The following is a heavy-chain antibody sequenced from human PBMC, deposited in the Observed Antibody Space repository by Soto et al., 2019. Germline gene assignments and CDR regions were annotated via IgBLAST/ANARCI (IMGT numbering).Heavy chain of an antibody. D-gene: IGHD4-17*01. CDR3: ARGRGGSYGGNSAHFDI. Sequence: QVQLVESGGGVVQPGTSLRLSCEAPGFTFSGFGMHWVRQAPGKGLEWVAVIWYDGSKKYYADCVKGRFTISRDNSKNALYLQMNSLRAEDTAVYYCARGRGGSYGGNSAHFDIWGQGTLVTVSS. CDR1: GFTFSGFG. V-gene: IGHV3-33*01. CDR2: IWYDGSKK. J-gene: IGHJ3*02.